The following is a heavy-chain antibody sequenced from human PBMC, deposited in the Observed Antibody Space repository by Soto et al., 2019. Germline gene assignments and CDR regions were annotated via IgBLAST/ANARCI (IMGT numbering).Heavy chain of an antibody. D-gene: IGHD3-22*01. CDR1: GGSISSGGYS. V-gene: IGHV4-30-2*01. CDR3: ARDTFTPFRRYYDSSGQYYYYGMDV. J-gene: IGHJ6*02. Sequence: SETLSLTCAVSGGSISSGGYSWSWIRQPPGKGLEWIGYIYHSGSTYYNPSLKSRVTISVDRSKNHFSLKLSSVTAADTAVYYCARDTFTPFRRYYDSSGQYYYYGMDVWGQVITVTVSS. CDR2: IYHSGST.